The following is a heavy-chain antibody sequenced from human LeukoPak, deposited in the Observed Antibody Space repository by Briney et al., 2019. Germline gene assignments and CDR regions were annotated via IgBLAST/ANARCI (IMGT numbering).Heavy chain of an antibody. V-gene: IGHV3-23*01. D-gene: IGHD3-22*01. CDR2: ISGSGGST. Sequence: PGRSLRLSCAASGFTFSCYAMSWVRQAPGKGLEWVSAISGSGGSTYYADSVKGRFTISRDNSKNTLYLQMNSLGAEDTAVYYCAKASRVNTIDPWGQGTLVTVSS. CDR1: GFTFSCYA. CDR3: AKASRVNTIDP. J-gene: IGHJ5*02.